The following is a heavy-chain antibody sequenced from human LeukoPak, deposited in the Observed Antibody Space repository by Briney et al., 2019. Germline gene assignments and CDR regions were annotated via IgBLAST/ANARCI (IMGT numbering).Heavy chain of an antibody. V-gene: IGHV4-59*12. CDR3: ARDYQGGYGDKTVDY. D-gene: IGHD5-18*01. CDR2: IYYSGST. Sequence: SETLSLTCTVSGGSISSYYWSWIRQPPGKGLEWIGYIYYSGSTNYNPSLKSRVTISVDTSKNQFSLKLSSVTAADTAVYYCARDYQGGYGDKTVDYWGQGTLVTVSS. CDR1: GGSISSYY. J-gene: IGHJ4*02.